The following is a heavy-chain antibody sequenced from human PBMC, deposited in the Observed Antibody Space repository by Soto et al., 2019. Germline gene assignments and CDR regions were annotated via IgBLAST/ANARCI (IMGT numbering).Heavy chain of an antibody. CDR1: GYSFTSYW. CDR2: IDPSDSYT. V-gene: IGHV5-10-1*01. Sequence: PGESRKISCKGSGYSFTSYWISWVRQMPGKGLEWMGRIDPSDSYTNYSPSFQGHVTISADKSISTAYLQWSSLKASDTAMYYCASGSGWLLDYWGQGTLVTVSS. D-gene: IGHD6-19*01. J-gene: IGHJ4*02. CDR3: ASGSGWLLDY.